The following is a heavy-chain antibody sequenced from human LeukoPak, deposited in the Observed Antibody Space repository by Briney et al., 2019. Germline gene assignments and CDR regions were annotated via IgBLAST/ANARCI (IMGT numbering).Heavy chain of an antibody. V-gene: IGHV4-39*01. D-gene: IGHD1-1*01. CDR1: SGSFSSSSYF. Sequence: SETLSLTCAVSSGSFSSSSYFCGWIRQPPGMGLEWIATINYSGTTYYNPSLKSRVTTSVGTSRNQFSVRVNSVTAADTAVYSWARVRGGVQLWGDWGQGALVTVSS. CDR3: ARVRGGVQLWGD. J-gene: IGHJ4*01. CDR2: INYSGTT.